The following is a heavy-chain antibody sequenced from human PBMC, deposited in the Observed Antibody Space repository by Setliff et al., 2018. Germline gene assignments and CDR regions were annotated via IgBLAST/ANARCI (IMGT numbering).Heavy chain of an antibody. D-gene: IGHD3-10*01. CDR1: GYPFTSYG. CDR3: ARHGSSGKFDASDI. V-gene: IGHV1-18*04. J-gene: IGHJ3*02. CDR2: IVTYNDDT. Sequence: ASVKVSCKASGYPFTSYGVNWVRQAPGQGLEWMGRIVTYNDDTYYPRKFQGRVTVTTDTSTSTAYMELRSLTSDDTAVYYCARHGSSGKFDASDIWGQGTMVTV.